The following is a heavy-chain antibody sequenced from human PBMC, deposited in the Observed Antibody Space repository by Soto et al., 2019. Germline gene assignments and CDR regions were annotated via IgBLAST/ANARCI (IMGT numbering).Heavy chain of an antibody. J-gene: IGHJ4*01. D-gene: IGHD3-10*01. Sequence: SVKVSCKASGDTFSFYTINWVRQAPGLGLEWMGRINPILTMSNYAQKFQGRLTITADKSTSTAYMELSSLRSEDTAMYYCATSYGSGYRAFDFWG. CDR3: ATSYGSGYRAFDF. CDR2: INPILTMS. CDR1: GDTFSFYT. V-gene: IGHV1-69*02.